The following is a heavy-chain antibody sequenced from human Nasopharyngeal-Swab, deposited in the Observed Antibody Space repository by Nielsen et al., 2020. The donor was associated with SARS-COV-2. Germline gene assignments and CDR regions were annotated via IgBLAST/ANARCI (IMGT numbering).Heavy chain of an antibody. Sequence: SLKISSAASGFTFDDYAMHWVRQAPGKGLEWVSGISWNSGSIGYADSVKGRFTISRDNAKNSLYLQMNSLRAEDTALYYCAKLGSGSYPFDYWGQGTLVTVSS. CDR1: GFTFDDYA. J-gene: IGHJ4*02. CDR2: ISWNSGSI. CDR3: AKLGSGSYPFDY. V-gene: IGHV3-9*01. D-gene: IGHD1-26*01.